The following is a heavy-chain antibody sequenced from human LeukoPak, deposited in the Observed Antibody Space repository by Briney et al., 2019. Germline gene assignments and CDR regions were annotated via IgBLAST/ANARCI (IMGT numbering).Heavy chain of an antibody. CDR1: GYTFTSYG. D-gene: IGHD1-7*01. V-gene: IGHV1-18*01. J-gene: IGHJ5*02. CDR2: ISAYNGNT. CDR3: ARDSNWNYVEWFDP. Sequence: GASVKVSCRASGYTFTSYGISWVRQAPGQGLEWMGWISAYNGNTNYAQKLQGRVTMTTDTSTSTAYMELRSLRSDDTAVYYCARDSNWNYVEWFDPWGQGTLVTVSS.